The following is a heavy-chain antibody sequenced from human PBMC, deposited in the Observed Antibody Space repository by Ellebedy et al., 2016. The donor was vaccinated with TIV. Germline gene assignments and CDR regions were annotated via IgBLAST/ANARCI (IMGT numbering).Heavy chain of an antibody. CDR2: VNGGGVST. CDR1: GFTFSYYW. CDR3: TRTLTSYYLDY. J-gene: IGHJ4*02. V-gene: IGHV3-74*01. Sequence: PGGSLRLSCEASGFTFSYYWMHWVRQAPGKGLVWVSRVNGGGVSTSYSDSVKGRFTISRDNAKKTLYLQMNSLRAEDTAVYYCTRTLTSYYLDYWGQGALVTVSS. D-gene: IGHD2-21*02.